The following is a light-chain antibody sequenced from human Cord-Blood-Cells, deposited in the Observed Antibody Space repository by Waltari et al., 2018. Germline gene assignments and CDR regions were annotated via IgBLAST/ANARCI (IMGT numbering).Light chain of an antibody. Sequence: QSVLTQPPSVSGAPGQRVPISCTGSSSTIGPGYDLHWYQQLPGTAPKLLIYGNSNRPSGVPDRFSGSKSGTSASLAITGLQAEDEADYYCQSYDSSLSVVVFGGGTKLTVL. J-gene: IGLJ2*01. CDR1: SSTIGPGYD. V-gene: IGLV1-40*01. CDR2: GNS. CDR3: QSYDSSLSVVV.